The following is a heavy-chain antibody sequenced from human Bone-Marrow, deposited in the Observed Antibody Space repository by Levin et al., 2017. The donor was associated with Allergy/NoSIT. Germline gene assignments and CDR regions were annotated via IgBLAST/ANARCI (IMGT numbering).Heavy chain of an antibody. J-gene: IGHJ4*02. D-gene: IGHD2-21*02. Sequence: GGSLRLSCAASGFTVSSNYMSWVRQAPGKGLEWVSVIYIGGSTYYADSVKGRFTISRDNSKNTLYLQMNSLRAEDTAVYYCARGVVMVTATDYYFDYWGQGTLVTVSS. CDR1: GFTVSSNY. V-gene: IGHV3-66*02. CDR2: IYIGGST. CDR3: ARGVVMVTATDYYFDY.